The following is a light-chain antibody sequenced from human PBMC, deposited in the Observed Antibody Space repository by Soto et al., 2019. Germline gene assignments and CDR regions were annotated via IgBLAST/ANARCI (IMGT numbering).Light chain of an antibody. Sequence: AAVSVSKKGRATLSCRASQSISDTLAWYQQKPGQAPRLLIHGASTRAPGFPARFSGSGSGTDFTLTISSLEPEDFALYYSQQRSNWPITFAGGTKV. V-gene: IGKV3-11*01. J-gene: IGKJ4*01. CDR2: GAS. CDR1: QSISDT. CDR3: QQRSNWPIT.